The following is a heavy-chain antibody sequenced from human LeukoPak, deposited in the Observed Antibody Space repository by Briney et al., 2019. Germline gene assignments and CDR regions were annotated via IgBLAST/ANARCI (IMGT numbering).Heavy chain of an antibody. CDR3: ARDIPSAYCGGDCYSRADDAFDI. J-gene: IGHJ3*02. D-gene: IGHD2-21*02. CDR1: GFTFSSYS. CDR2: ISSSSSYI. Sequence: PGGSLRLSCAASGFTFSSYSMNWVRQAPGKGLEWVSSISSSSSYIYYADSVKGRFTISRDNAKNSLYLQMNSLRAEDTAVYYCARDIPSAYCGGDCYSRADDAFDIWGQGTMVTVSS. V-gene: IGHV3-21*01.